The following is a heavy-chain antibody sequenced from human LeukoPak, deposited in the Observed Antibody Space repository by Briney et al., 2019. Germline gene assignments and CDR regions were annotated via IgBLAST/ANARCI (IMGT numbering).Heavy chain of an antibody. J-gene: IGHJ3*02. CDR1: GGSVSSGSYY. CDR3: ARVGSYYDAFDI. D-gene: IGHD2-8*01. V-gene: IGHV4-61*01. Sequence: SETLSHTCTVSGGSVSSGSYYWSWIRQPPGKGLEWIGYVYYSGSTNYNPSLKSRVTISVDTSKNQFSLKLSSVTAADTAVYFCARVGSYYDAFDIWGQGTMVTVSS. CDR2: VYYSGST.